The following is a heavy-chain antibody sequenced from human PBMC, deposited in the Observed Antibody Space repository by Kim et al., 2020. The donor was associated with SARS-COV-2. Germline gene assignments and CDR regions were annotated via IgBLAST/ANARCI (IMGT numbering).Heavy chain of an antibody. Sequence: SETLSLTCTVSGGSISSGGYSWNWIRQHPGKGLEWIGYIYYSGSTYYNPSLKSRATISVDTSKNQFSLKLISVTAADTAVYYCASSPLDFAAGRDYSGM. J-gene: IGHJ6*01. CDR3: ASSPLDFAAGRDYSGM. CDR2: IYYSGST. V-gene: IGHV4-31*03. CDR1: GGSISSGGYS.